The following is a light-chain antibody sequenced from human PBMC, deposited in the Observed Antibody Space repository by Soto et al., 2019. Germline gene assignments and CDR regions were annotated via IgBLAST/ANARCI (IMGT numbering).Light chain of an antibody. CDR3: SSYASSTTLDVL. J-gene: IGLJ2*01. CDR1: SSDVGTYNY. CDR2: EVS. V-gene: IGLV2-14*01. Sequence: QSALTQPASVSGSPGQSITISCTGTSSDVGTYNYVSWYQHRPGTAPKLMIFEVSNRPSGVSTRFSGSKSGNTASLTISGLQADDEAYYYCSSYASSTTLDVLFGGGTKLTVL.